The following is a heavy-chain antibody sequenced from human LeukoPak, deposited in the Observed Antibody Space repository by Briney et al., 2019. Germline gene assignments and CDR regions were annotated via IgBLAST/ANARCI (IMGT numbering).Heavy chain of an antibody. CDR3: ARDIVSGSGSLDY. J-gene: IGHJ4*02. CDR1: RFSFGNYW. CDR2: VKRDGSNP. V-gene: IGHV3-74*01. Sequence: PGGSLRLACAASRFSFGNYWMHWVRQAPGEGLVWVSRVKRDGSNPRYAGSVTGRLTLARHNAENMLYLQMDTLGAEDTAVYYCARDIVSGSGSLDYWGQGTLVTVPS. D-gene: IGHD3-10*01.